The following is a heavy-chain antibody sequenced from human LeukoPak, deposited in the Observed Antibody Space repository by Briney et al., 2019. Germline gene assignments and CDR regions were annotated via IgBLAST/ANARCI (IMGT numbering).Heavy chain of an antibody. J-gene: IGHJ3*02. CDR2: IYYSGST. CDR1: GGSISSGGYY. D-gene: IGHD3/OR15-3a*01. Sequence: SETLSLTCTVSGGSISSGGYYWSWIRQPPGKGLEWIGSIYYSGSTYYNPSLKSRVTISVDTSKNQFSLKLSSVTAADTAVYYCARGGLRDAFDIWGQGTMVTVSS. V-gene: IGHV4-39*07. CDR3: ARGGLRDAFDI.